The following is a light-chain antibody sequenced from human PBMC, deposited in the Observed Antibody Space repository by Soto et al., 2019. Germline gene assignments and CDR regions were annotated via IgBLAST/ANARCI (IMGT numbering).Light chain of an antibody. J-gene: IGKJ2*01. V-gene: IGKV1-33*01. Sequence: DIQMTQSPSSLSASVGDRVTITCQASQDINNYLNWYQQQPGKAPNLLIYGASNLETGVPSRFSGSGSGTDFTFTISSLQAEDIATYYCQQYNNYPYTFGQGTNLEIK. CDR3: QQYNNYPYT. CDR2: GAS. CDR1: QDINNY.